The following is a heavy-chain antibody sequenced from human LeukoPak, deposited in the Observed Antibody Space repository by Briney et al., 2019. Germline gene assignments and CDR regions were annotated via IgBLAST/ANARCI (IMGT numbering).Heavy chain of an antibody. CDR3: CSGSQLGMDY. Sequence: SETLSLTCTVSGGSISSGEYYWSWIRQPPGKGLEWIGYIYYSGSTYYNPSLKSRVTISVDTSKNQFSLKLSSVTAADTAVYYCCSGSQLGMDYWGQGTLVTVSS. CDR1: GGSISSGEYY. J-gene: IGHJ4*02. V-gene: IGHV4-30-4*01. D-gene: IGHD1-26*01. CDR2: IYYSGST.